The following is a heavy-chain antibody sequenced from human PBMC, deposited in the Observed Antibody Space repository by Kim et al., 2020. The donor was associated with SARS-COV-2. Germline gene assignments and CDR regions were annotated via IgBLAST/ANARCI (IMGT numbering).Heavy chain of an antibody. D-gene: IGHD2-2*01. V-gene: IGHV3-7*01. CDR2: GSDK. Sequence: GSDKYYVDSEQGRFTISRDNAKNSLDLQMNSLRAEDTAVYYCVSGWMYPDYWGQGTLVTVSS. J-gene: IGHJ4*02. CDR3: VSGWMYPDY.